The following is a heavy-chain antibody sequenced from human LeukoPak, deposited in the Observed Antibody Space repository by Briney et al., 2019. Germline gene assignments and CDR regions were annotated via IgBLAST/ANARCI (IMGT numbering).Heavy chain of an antibody. J-gene: IGHJ6*03. CDR1: GGSFSGYY. CDR2: INHSGST. Sequence: SETLSLTCAVYGGSFSGYYWSWIRQPPGKGLEWIGEINHSGSTNYNPSLKSRVTISVDTSKNQFSLKLSSVTAADTAVYYCARPWTVATHYYMDVWGKGTTVTVSS. D-gene: IGHD5-12*01. CDR3: ARPWTVATHYYMDV. V-gene: IGHV4-34*01.